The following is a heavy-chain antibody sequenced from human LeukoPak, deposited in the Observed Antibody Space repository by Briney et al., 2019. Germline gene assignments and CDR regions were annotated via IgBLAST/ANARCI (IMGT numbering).Heavy chain of an antibody. Sequence: GGSLRLSCAASGFTFNTYSMNWVRQAPGKGLEWVSSISSSSSYIFYADSVKGRFTISRDNAKNSLYLQMYSLRPEDTAVYYCARDEGLKVATTTLQNWGQGTLVTVSS. CDR3: ARDEGLKVATTTLQN. CDR1: GFTFNTYS. V-gene: IGHV3-21*06. J-gene: IGHJ4*02. D-gene: IGHD5-24*01. CDR2: ISSSSSYI.